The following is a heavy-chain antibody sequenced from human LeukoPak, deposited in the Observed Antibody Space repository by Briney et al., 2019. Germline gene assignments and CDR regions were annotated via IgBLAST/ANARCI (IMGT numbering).Heavy chain of an antibody. CDR1: GGSITSYC. CDR2: IYYSGST. D-gene: IGHD3-10*01. Sequence: SSETLSLTCTVSGGSITSYCWSWIRQPPGKGLEWIGYIYYSGSTNYNPSLKSRVTISVDTSKNQFSLKLSSVTAADTAVYYCARGGVNYKIAGPWGQGALVTVSS. CDR3: ARGGVNYKIAGP. J-gene: IGHJ5*02. V-gene: IGHV4-59*01.